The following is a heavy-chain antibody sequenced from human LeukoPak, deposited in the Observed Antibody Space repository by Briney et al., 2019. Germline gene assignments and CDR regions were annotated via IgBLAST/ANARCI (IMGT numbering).Heavy chain of an antibody. Sequence: GGSLRLSCAASGFTFSDYYMIWLRQAPGRGLEWLSYISGAGTITYYADSVKGRFTISRDNAQKSLYLQMNSLRAEDTAVYYCARVDSSGWYPNWGQGTMVTVSS. D-gene: IGHD6-19*01. CDR1: GFTFSDYY. V-gene: IGHV3-11*04. CDR2: ISGAGTIT. CDR3: ARVDSSGWYPN. J-gene: IGHJ3*01.